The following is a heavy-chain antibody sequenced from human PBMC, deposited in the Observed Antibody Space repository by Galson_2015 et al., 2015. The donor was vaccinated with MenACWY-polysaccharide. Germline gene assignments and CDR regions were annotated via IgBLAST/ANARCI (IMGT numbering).Heavy chain of an antibody. CDR2: MSHSGST. Sequence: LTCAVYGGSFSGYYWSWIRQPPGKGLEWIGEMSHSGSTNCNPSLKSRVTISVDTSKNQFSLRLTSVTAADTAVYNCARGVGARSRFGLWGQGTLVSVSS. J-gene: IGHJ5*02. CDR1: GGSFSGYY. CDR3: ARGVGARSRFGL. D-gene: IGHD1-26*01. V-gene: IGHV4-34*01.